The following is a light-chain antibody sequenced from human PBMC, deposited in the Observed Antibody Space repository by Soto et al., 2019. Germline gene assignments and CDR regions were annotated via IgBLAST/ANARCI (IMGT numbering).Light chain of an antibody. CDR3: QHYNLYPYT. V-gene: IGKV1-5*01. Sequence: IQLTQSPSTLSASVGDRVTITCRASQNINDWLAWYQQKPGRAPKLLIFDASTLESAVPSRFSGRGSGTTFTLTIPSLQPDDFATYFCQHYNLYPYTFGQGTRLEIK. J-gene: IGKJ2*01. CDR2: DAS. CDR1: QNINDW.